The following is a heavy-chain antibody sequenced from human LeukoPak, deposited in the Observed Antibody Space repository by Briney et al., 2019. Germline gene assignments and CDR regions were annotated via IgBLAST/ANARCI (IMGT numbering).Heavy chain of an antibody. J-gene: IGHJ6*03. CDR3: ARCPTVTPFSYYMDV. CDR2: IYYSGSI. CDR1: GGSISSSSYY. D-gene: IGHD4-11*01. V-gene: IGHV4-39*01. Sequence: SETLYLTCTVSGGSISSSSYYWGWIRQPPGKGLEWIGSIYYSGSIYYNPSRKSRVTIAVDTSKNQFSLKLSSVTAADTAVYYCARCPTVTPFSYYMDVWGKGTTVTVSS.